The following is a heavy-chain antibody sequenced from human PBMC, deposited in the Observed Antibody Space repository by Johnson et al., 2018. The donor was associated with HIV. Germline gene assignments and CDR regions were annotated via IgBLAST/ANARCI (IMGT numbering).Heavy chain of an antibody. V-gene: IGHV3-20*04. CDR3: ARLMAARTLDDAFGL. D-gene: IGHD6-13*01. J-gene: IGHJ3*01. CDR2: ISWNSGSI. CDR1: GFTFDDYG. Sequence: VQLVESGGGVVRPGGSLRLSCAASGFTFDDYGMSWVRQAPGKGLEWVSGISWNSGSIGYADSVKGRFTISRDNAKNSLYLQMNSLRVEDTALYYCARLMAARTLDDAFGLWGQGTMVTVSS.